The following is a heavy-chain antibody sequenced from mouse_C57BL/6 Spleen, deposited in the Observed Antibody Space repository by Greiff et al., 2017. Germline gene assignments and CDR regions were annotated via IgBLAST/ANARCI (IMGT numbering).Heavy chain of an antibody. CDR1: GFSLSTSGMG. Sequence: QVPLKVCGPGILQSSQTLSLTCSFSGFSLSTSGMGVSWIRQPSGKGLEWLAHSYWDDDKRDNPSLKSEPTISKDTSRNQVFLKITSVDTTDTATYYCARRGGAQAIYAMDYWGQGTSVTVSS. V-gene: IGHV8-12*01. D-gene: IGHD3-2*02. J-gene: IGHJ4*01. CDR2: SYWDDDK. CDR3: ARRGGAQAIYAMDY.